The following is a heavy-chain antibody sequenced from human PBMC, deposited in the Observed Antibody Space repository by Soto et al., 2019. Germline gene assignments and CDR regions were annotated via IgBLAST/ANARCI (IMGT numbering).Heavy chain of an antibody. D-gene: IGHD3-10*01. J-gene: IGHJ5*02. Sequence: QVQLVQSGAEVKKPGSSVKVSCKASGGTFSSYAISWVRQAPGQGLEWMGGIIPIFGTANYAQKFQGRVTITADESTSTAYMELSSLRSEDTAVYYCAREPHNYYGSGSDWFDPWGQGTLVTVSS. V-gene: IGHV1-69*01. CDR2: IIPIFGTA. CDR3: AREPHNYYGSGSDWFDP. CDR1: GGTFSSYA.